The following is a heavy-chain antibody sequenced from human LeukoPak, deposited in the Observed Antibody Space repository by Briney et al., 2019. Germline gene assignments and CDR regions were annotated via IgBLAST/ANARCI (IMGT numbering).Heavy chain of an antibody. Sequence: ASVKVSCTASGYTFTSYAMHWVRQAPGQRLEWMGWINAGNGNTKYSQKLQGRVTITRDTSASTAYMELSSLRSEDTAVYYCARDLRDIEGMDVWGQGTTVTVSS. CDR3: ARDLRDIEGMDV. CDR2: INAGNGNT. V-gene: IGHV1-3*01. CDR1: GYTFTSYA. D-gene: IGHD2-15*01. J-gene: IGHJ6*02.